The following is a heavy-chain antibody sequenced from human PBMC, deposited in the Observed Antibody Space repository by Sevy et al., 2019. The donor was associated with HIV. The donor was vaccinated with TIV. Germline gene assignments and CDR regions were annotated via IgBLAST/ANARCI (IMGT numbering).Heavy chain of an antibody. Sequence: GGSLRLSCAASGFTFHTYAVLWVRQAPGKGLEWLTLISYDGVKKYYADSVKGRFTISRDNSKNTLYLQMDSLRVEDTALYYCARVAVEYCTNDCYHRFDHWGQGTLVTVSS. J-gene: IGHJ4*02. CDR1: GFTFHTYA. D-gene: IGHD2-8*01. CDR2: ISYDGVKK. V-gene: IGHV3-30-3*01. CDR3: ARVAVEYCTNDCYHRFDH.